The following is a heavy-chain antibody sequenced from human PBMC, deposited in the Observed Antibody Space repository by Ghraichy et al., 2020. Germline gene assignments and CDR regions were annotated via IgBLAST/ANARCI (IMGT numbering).Heavy chain of an antibody. Sequence: SETLSLTCAVYGGSFSGYYWSWIRQPPGKGLEWIGEINHSGSTNYNPSLKSRVTISVDTSKNQFSLKLSSVTAADTAVYYCARGGGSGGSYYYDYYYGMDVWGQGTTVTVSS. CDR1: GGSFSGYY. CDR3: ARGGGSGGSYYYDYYYGMDV. J-gene: IGHJ6*02. CDR2: INHSGST. D-gene: IGHD2-15*01. V-gene: IGHV4-34*01.